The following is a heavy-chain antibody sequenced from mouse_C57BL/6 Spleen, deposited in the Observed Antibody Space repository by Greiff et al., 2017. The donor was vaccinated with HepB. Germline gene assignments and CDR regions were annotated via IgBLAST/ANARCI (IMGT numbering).Heavy chain of an antibody. CDR3: TRDIYYDYEGGYYAMDY. J-gene: IGHJ4*01. CDR1: GFTFSSYA. CDR2: ISSGGDYI. D-gene: IGHD2-4*01. Sequence: EVQLVESGEGLVKPGGSLKLSCAASGFTFSSYAMSWVRQTPEKRLEWVAYISSGGDYIYYADTVKGRFTISRDNARNTLYLQMSSLKSEDTAMYYCTRDIYYDYEGGYYAMDYWGQGTSVTVSS. V-gene: IGHV5-9-1*02.